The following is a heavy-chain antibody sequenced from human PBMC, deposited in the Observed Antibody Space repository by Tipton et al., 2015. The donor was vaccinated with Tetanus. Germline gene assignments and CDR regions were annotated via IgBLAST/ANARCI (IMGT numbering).Heavy chain of an antibody. J-gene: IGHJ5*02. Sequence: TLSLTCAVYGGSFSGYYWSWIRQSPGKGLEWIAYIYHSGSTYYNPSLRSRLSISVDTSKNQFSLRLSSVTAADTAVYYCARDRHYCRGGNCYQDWFDPWGQGTLVTVSS. CDR1: GGSFSGYY. CDR3: ARDRHYCRGGNCYQDWFDP. V-gene: IGHV4-34*09. D-gene: IGHD2-15*01. CDR2: IYHSGST.